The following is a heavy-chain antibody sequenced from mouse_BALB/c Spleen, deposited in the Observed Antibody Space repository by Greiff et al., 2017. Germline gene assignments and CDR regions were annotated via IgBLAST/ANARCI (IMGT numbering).Heavy chain of an antibody. CDR1: GYAFSSYW. CDR3: ARRYDEGAMDY. V-gene: IGHV1-80*01. Sequence: QVQLQQSGAELVRPGSSVKISCKASGYAFSSYWMNWVKQRPGQGLEWIGQIYPGDGDTNYNGKFKGKATLTADKSSSTAYMQLSSLTSEDSAVYFCARRYDEGAMDYWGQGTSVTVSS. D-gene: IGHD2-14*01. CDR2: IYPGDGDT. J-gene: IGHJ4*01.